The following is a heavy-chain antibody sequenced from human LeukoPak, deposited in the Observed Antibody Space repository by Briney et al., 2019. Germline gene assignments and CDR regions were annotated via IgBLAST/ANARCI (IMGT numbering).Heavy chain of an antibody. J-gene: IGHJ4*02. CDR1: GGSISSYY. Sequence: SETLSLTCTVSGGSISSYYWSWIRQPPGKGLEWIGYIYYSGSTQYNPSLKSRVIISVDTSKNQFSLKLSSVTAADTAVYYCARAGITMIRGVDYWGQGTLITVSS. CDR2: IYYSGST. CDR3: ARAGITMIRGVDY. V-gene: IGHV4-59*12. D-gene: IGHD3-10*01.